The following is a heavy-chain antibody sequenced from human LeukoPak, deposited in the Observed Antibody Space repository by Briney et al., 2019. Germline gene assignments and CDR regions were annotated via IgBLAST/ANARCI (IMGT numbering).Heavy chain of an antibody. Sequence: GGSLRLSCAASGFTFDDYTMSWVRQAPGKGLEWVAKMKEDGSDIHYVDPVRGRFSISRDNAKDSLYLQMNSLRDDDTAVYYCARGGAVAGRFDPWGQGTQVTVSS. CDR1: GFTFDDYT. D-gene: IGHD6-19*01. CDR2: MKEDGSDI. V-gene: IGHV3-7*01. J-gene: IGHJ5*02. CDR3: ARGGAVAGRFDP.